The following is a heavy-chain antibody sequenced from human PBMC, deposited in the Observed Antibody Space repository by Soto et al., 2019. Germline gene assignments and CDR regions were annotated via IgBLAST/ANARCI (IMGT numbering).Heavy chain of an antibody. Sequence: PSETLSLTCTVSGGSISSYYWSWIRQPPGKGLEWIGYIYYSGSTNYNPSLKSRVTMSVDTSKNQFSLKLSSVTAADTAVYYCARQMVRGVIRWFDPWGQGTLVTVSS. J-gene: IGHJ5*02. CDR3: ARQMVRGVIRWFDP. CDR2: IYYSGST. CDR1: GGSISSYY. V-gene: IGHV4-59*08. D-gene: IGHD3-10*01.